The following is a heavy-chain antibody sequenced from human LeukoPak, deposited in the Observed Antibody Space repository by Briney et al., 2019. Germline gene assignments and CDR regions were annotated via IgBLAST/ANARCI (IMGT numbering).Heavy chain of an antibody. V-gene: IGHV3-9*01. CDR1: GFTFDDYA. CDR2: ISWNSGSI. J-gene: IGHJ4*02. D-gene: IGHD5-18*01. CDR3: ARGHRYGLKTYYFDY. Sequence: PGRSLRLSCAASGFTFDDYAVHWVRQAPGKGLEWVSGISWNSGSIGYADSVKGRFTISRDNAKNSLYLQMNSLRAEDTAVYYCARGHRYGLKTYYFDYWGQGTLVTVSS.